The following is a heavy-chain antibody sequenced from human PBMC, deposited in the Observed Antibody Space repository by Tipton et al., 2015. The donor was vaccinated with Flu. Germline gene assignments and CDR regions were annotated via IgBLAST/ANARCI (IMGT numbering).Heavy chain of an antibody. D-gene: IGHD3-10*01. Sequence: SLRLSCAASGFTFDDYAMHWVRQAPGKGLEWVSGISWNSGSIGYADSVKGRFTISRDNAKNSLYLQMNSLRAEDTALYYCAKCVSGFGEDAFDIWGQGTMVTVSS. CDR3: AKCVSGFGEDAFDI. V-gene: IGHV3-9*01. CDR1: GFTFDDYA. J-gene: IGHJ3*02. CDR2: ISWNSGSI.